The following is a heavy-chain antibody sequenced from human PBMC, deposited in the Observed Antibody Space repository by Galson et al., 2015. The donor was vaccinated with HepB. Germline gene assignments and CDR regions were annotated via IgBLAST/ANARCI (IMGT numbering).Heavy chain of an antibody. CDR1: GGSISRSSYY. Sequence: ETLSLTCTVSGGSISRSSYYWGWIRQPPGEGLEWIGSVFYRGNTYYNPSLKSRVTISVDTSKNQFYLHLGPVTAVDTAVYYCARERVVVLTQGIDLWGQGSLVAVTS. D-gene: IGHD3-22*01. J-gene: IGHJ5*02. CDR2: VFYRGNT. V-gene: IGHV4-39*07. CDR3: ARERVVVLTQGIDL.